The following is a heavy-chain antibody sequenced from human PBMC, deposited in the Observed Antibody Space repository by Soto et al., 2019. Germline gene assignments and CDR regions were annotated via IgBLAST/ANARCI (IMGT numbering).Heavy chain of an antibody. Sequence: EVQVVESGGGLVQPGGSLRLSCAASGFTFTSYWMTWVRQAPGRGLEWVANINKDGSEKSYVDSVKGGFTISRDNAKSSLYLQMSSLRADDTAVYYCVREIASRLWGKGTTVSVSS. CDR2: INKDGSEK. CDR1: GFTFTSYW. CDR3: VREIASRL. D-gene: IGHD2-21*01. J-gene: IGHJ6*04. V-gene: IGHV3-7*01.